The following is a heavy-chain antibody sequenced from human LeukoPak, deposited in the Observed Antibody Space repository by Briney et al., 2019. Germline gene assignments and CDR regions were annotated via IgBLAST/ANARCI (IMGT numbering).Heavy chain of an antibody. V-gene: IGHV3-30*02. Sequence: GGSLRLSCAASGFTFSSYGMHWVRQAPGKGLEWVAFIRYDGSNKYYADSVKGRFTISRDNAKNSLYLQMNSLRAEDTAVYYCARYDDSSGYYSYFDYWGQGTLVTVSS. CDR3: ARYDDSSGYYSYFDY. CDR2: IRYDGSNK. CDR1: GFTFSSYG. D-gene: IGHD3-22*01. J-gene: IGHJ4*02.